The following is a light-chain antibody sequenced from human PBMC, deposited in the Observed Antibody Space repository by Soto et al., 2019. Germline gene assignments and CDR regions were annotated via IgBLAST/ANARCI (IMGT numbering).Light chain of an antibody. CDR2: GAT. J-gene: IGKJ4*01. CDR3: QQYGSSPLT. V-gene: IGKV3-20*01. Sequence: EIVLTQSPDTLSLSSGERATLSCRASQRISNYYLAWYHQKPGQAPRLLIYGATSRATGVPDRFSGSGSGTDFTITISRLEPEDFEVYYCQQYGSSPLTFGGGTKVEIK. CDR1: QRISNYY.